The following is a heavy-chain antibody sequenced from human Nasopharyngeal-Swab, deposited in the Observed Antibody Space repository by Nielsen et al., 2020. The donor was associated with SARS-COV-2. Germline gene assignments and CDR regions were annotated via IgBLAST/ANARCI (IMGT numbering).Heavy chain of an antibody. Sequence: GESLKISCAASGFTFSSYGMHWVRQAPGKGLEWVSVIAYDGSNKYYADSVKGRFTISRDNSKNTLYLQMHSLRADDTAVYYCAKSDSSGYVFDDWGQGTLVTVSS. V-gene: IGHV3-30*18. D-gene: IGHD3-22*01. CDR1: GFTFSSYG. CDR2: IAYDGSNK. J-gene: IGHJ4*02. CDR3: AKSDSSGYVFDD.